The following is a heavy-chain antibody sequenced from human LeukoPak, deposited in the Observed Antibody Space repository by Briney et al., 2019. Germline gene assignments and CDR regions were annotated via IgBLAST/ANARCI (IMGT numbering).Heavy chain of an antibody. CDR1: GGSISSYY. V-gene: IGHV4-4*07. J-gene: IGHJ4*02. CDR2: IYTSGST. D-gene: IGHD3-22*01. Sequence: PSETLSLTCTVSGGSISSYYWSWIRQPAGKGLKWIGRIYTSGSTNYNPSLKSRVTMSVDTSKNQFSLKLSSVTAADTAVYYCARELLNYYDSSGYFENYFDYWGQETLVTVSS. CDR3: ARELLNYYDSSGYFENYFDY.